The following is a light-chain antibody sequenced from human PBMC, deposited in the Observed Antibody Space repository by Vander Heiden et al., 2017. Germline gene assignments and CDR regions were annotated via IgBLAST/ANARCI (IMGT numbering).Light chain of an antibody. J-gene: IGKJ4*01. V-gene: IGKV1-39*01. Sequence: VHITQSPSSLSASVADSVLITCRVSQSISRYLIWHQQKPGKAPNLLIFAVSSLLSGVPERFSGGGAGTDFTLTISSLQPEDFATYYCQQPYSVPLTFGGGTKVEIK. CDR3: QQPYSVPLT. CDR1: QSISRY. CDR2: AVS.